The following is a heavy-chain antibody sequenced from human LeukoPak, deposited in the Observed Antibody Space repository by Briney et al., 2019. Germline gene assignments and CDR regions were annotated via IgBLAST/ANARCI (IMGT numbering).Heavy chain of an antibody. Sequence: SETLSLTCTVSGGSISSGDYYWSWIRQPPGKGLEWIGYIYYSGSTYYNPSLKSRVTISVDTSKNQFSLKLSSVTAADTAVYYCARMTTVTFFDYWGQGTLVTVSS. V-gene: IGHV4-30-4*01. CDR2: IYYSGST. CDR1: GGSISSGDYY. J-gene: IGHJ4*02. D-gene: IGHD4-11*01. CDR3: ARMTTVTFFDY.